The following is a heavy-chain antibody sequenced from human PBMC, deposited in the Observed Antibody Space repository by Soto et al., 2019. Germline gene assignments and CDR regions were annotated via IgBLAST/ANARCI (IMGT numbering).Heavy chain of an antibody. J-gene: IGHJ6*02. Sequence: SETLSLTCTVSGDSVTSGNYYWSWIRQPPGKGLEWIGYIYYSGNTSYNPSLKSRVTMSVDTSKSQFSLKLTSVTAADTAVYYCARGEDAFFYYGLDVWGQGITVTVSS. CDR3: ARGEDAFFYYGLDV. CDR1: GDSVTSGNYY. V-gene: IGHV4-61*01. CDR2: IYYSGNT.